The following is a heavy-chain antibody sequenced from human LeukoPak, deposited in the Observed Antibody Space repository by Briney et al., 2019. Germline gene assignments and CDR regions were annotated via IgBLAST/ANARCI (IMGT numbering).Heavy chain of an antibody. Sequence: SETLSLTCSVSDCSIRTYYWSWIRQSPGQGREWVGNIYYRGDINYNPSLKSRVIISIDTPKNQFSLKVTYLTAADTAVHYCARGRGTGSYFHDWGQGTLVTVSS. CDR3: ARGRGTGSYFHD. CDR2: IYYRGDI. CDR1: DCSIRTYY. D-gene: IGHD3/OR15-3a*01. V-gene: IGHV4-59*12. J-gene: IGHJ4*02.